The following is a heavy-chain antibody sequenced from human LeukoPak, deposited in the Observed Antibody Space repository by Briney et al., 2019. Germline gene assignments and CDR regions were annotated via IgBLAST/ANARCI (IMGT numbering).Heavy chain of an antibody. Sequence: ASVKVSCRTSGYRFTGYYQHWLRQAPGQGLEWMGWIDPNNGGTNYQGRVTMTRDTSISTGYMELSRLISDDTAVYYCVTPGYHYGYVFDHWGQGTLVTVSA. CDR3: VTPGYHYGYVFDH. D-gene: IGHD3-10*01. CDR1: GYRFTGYY. V-gene: IGHV1-2*02. CDR2: IDPNNGGT. J-gene: IGHJ4*02.